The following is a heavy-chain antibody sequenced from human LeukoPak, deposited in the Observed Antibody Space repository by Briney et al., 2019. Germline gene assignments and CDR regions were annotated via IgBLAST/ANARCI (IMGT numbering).Heavy chain of an antibody. J-gene: IGHJ4*02. CDR3: NTFVHSNRH. Sequence: GGSLRLSCAASEVTFSNAWMNWVRQAPGKGLEWVCRIKSKTDGGTTDYAAPVKGRFTTSRDDSKNTLYLQMNSLKTEDTAVYYCNTFVHSNRHWGQGTLVTVSS. CDR2: IKSKTDGGTT. D-gene: IGHD6-13*01. V-gene: IGHV3-15*01. CDR1: EVTFSNAW.